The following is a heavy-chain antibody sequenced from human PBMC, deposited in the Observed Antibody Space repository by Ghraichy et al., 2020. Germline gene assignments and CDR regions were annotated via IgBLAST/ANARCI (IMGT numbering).Heavy chain of an antibody. CDR1: GFTFSSYG. Sequence: GGSLRLSCAASGFTFSSYGMHWVRQAPGKGLEWVAVVSYDGSHKYYADSVKGRFTISRDNSKNTLYLQMNSLRAEDTAVYYCAKEWRTWGSGSLNFDYWGQGTLVTVSS. CDR2: VSYDGSHK. CDR3: AKEWRTWGSGSLNFDY. J-gene: IGHJ4*02. D-gene: IGHD3-10*01. V-gene: IGHV3-30*18.